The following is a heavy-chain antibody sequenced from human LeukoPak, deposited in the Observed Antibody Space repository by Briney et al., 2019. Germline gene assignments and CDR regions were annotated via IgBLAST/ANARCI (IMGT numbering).Heavy chain of an antibody. D-gene: IGHD3-22*01. CDR1: GFTFSSYS. Sequence: GGSLRLSCAASGFTFSSYSMNWVRQAPGKGLEWVSYISSSSSTIYYADSVKGRFTISRDNSKNTLYLQMNSLRAEDTAVYYCAKDQVTYYYDSSGYSYYFDYWGQGTLVTVSS. V-gene: IGHV3-48*01. CDR2: ISSSSSTI. J-gene: IGHJ4*02. CDR3: AKDQVTYYYDSSGYSYYFDY.